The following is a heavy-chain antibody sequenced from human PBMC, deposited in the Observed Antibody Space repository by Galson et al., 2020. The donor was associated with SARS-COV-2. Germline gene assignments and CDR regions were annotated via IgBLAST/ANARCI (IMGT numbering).Heavy chain of an antibody. CDR3: AKGGSDRG. V-gene: IGHV3-23*01. D-gene: IGHD3-22*01. J-gene: IGHJ4*02. CDR2: ISGGGDKT. CDR1: GFTFSSSG. Sequence: GESQKIYCAASGFTFSSSGMTWVRQAPGKGLAWVSSISGGGDKTYYADSVKGRFTISRDNSKNTLYLQMSSLIAEDTALYYCAKGGSDRGWGQGTLVTVSS.